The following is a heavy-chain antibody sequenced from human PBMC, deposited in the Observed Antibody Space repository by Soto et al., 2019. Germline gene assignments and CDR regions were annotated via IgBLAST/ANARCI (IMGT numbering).Heavy chain of an antibody. J-gene: IGHJ6*02. CDR2: IHHSGAT. CDR3: ATQGFFRMGV. V-gene: IGHV4-4*02. CDR1: GDSITGNDW. Sequence: QVQLQESGPGLVQPSGTLSLTCAVSGDSITGNDWWSWVRQPPGKGLEWIGEIHHSGATNYNPSLRXXVXIXXDTSKNQISLKLNSVTAADTAMFYCATQGFFRMGVWGRGTKVTVSS.